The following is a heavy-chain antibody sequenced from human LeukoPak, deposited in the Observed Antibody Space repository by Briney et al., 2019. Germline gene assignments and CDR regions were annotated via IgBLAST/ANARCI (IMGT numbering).Heavy chain of an antibody. CDR1: GGSTSSGGYY. Sequence: SETLSLTCTVSGGSTSSGGYYWSWIRQHPGKGLEWIGYIYYSGSTYYNPSLKSRVTISVDTSKNQFSLKLSSVTAAGTAVYYCAEAAAGTYYGMDVWGQGTTVTVSS. CDR2: IYYSGST. V-gene: IGHV4-31*03. D-gene: IGHD6-13*01. CDR3: AEAAAGTYYGMDV. J-gene: IGHJ6*02.